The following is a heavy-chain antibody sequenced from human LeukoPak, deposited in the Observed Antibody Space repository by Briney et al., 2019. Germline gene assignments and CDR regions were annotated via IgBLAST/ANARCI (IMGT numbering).Heavy chain of an antibody. CDR3: ARGGGEEWFDP. CDR1: GCTFTSYG. Sequence: ASVKVSCKASGCTFTSYGISWVRQAPGQGLEWMGWISAYSGHTNYAQQVQGRVTMTTDTPTSTAYMELRSLRSEDTAVYYCARGGGEEWFDPWGQGTLVTVSS. V-gene: IGHV1-18*01. CDR2: ISAYSGHT. J-gene: IGHJ5*02.